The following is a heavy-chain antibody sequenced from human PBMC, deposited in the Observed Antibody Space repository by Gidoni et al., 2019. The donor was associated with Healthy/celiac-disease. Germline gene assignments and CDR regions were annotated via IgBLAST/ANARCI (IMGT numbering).Heavy chain of an antibody. CDR3: AKLRPQTGFDY. V-gene: IGHV3-30*18. CDR1: RFTFSSYG. Sequence: QVQLVESGGGVVQPGRSLRLSCAASRFTFSSYGMHWVRQAPGKGLEWVAVISYDGSNKYYADSVKGRFTISRDNSKNTLYLQMNSLRAEDTAVYYCAKLRPQTGFDYWGQGTLVTVSS. CDR2: ISYDGSNK. J-gene: IGHJ4*02.